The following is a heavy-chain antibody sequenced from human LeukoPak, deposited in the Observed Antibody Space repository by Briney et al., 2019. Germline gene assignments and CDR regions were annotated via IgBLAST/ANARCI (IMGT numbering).Heavy chain of an antibody. J-gene: IGHJ5*02. CDR2: IWSEGNWQ. V-gene: IGHV3-30*02. Sequence: PGGSLRLSCTASGFTFSVYNMHWVRQAPGKGLEWVAFIWSEGNWQFYADSVKGRFPLSRENSKHTLYVKKNSVRGGDTALYYCATDNSGPRFDPWGQGTLVTVSS. D-gene: IGHD7-27*01. CDR3: ATDNSGPRFDP. CDR1: GFTFSVYN.